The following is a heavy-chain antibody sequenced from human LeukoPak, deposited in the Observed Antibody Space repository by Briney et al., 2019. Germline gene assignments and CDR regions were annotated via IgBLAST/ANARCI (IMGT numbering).Heavy chain of an antibody. Sequence: GASVKVSCKASGYTFTESYLHWVRQAPGQGLEWMGWINPNSGGTNYAQKSQGRVTMTRDTSISTAFLDLSRLTSDDTAVYYCARVARNTEQSYYDFWSGTYMDVWGKGTTVIVSS. V-gene: IGHV1-2*02. CDR2: INPNSGGT. CDR1: GYTFTESY. D-gene: IGHD3-3*01. CDR3: ARVARNTEQSYYDFWSGTYMDV. J-gene: IGHJ6*03.